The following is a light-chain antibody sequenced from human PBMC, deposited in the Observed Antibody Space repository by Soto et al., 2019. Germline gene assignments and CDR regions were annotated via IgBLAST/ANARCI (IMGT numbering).Light chain of an antibody. CDR1: SSDVGGYNY. CDR2: EVS. CDR3: SSYTSTTTRV. J-gene: IGLJ1*01. Sequence: QSVLTHPASVSGSPGQSITISCPGTSSDVGGYNYVSWYQQHPGKGPKLMIYEVSNRPSGVSNRFSGSKSGNTATLTISGLQAEDEADYYCSSYTSTTTRVFGTGTKVTVL. V-gene: IGLV2-14*03.